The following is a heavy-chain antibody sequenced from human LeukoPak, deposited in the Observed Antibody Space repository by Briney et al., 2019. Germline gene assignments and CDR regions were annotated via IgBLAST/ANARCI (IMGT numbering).Heavy chain of an antibody. D-gene: IGHD3-22*01. Sequence: GGSLRLSCAASGFVLNNFWLAWVRQAPGKGRECLANINHDASQKYYVDSVKGRFTISRDNTKNSLYLQMNSLTAEDTAVYYCATSFDSSGNNWGQGTLVTVSS. CDR3: ATSFDSSGNN. J-gene: IGHJ4*02. CDR2: INHDASQK. V-gene: IGHV3-7*01. CDR1: GFVLNNFW.